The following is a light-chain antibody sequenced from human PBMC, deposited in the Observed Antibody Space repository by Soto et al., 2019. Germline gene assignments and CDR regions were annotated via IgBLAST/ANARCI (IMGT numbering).Light chain of an antibody. Sequence: QSALTQPASVSGSPGQSITISCTGTSSDVGGYNYVSWYQQHPGKAPKLMIYDVSHRPSVVSNRFSGSKSGNTASLTISGLQAEDDADYYCSSYTSSSTEVFGTGTKLTVL. J-gene: IGLJ1*01. CDR1: SSDVGGYNY. V-gene: IGLV2-14*01. CDR3: SSYTSSSTEV. CDR2: DVS.